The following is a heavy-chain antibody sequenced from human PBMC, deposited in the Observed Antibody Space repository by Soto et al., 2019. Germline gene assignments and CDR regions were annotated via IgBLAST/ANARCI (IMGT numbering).Heavy chain of an antibody. J-gene: IGHJ6*02. CDR1: GYTFTSYD. Sequence: ASVKVSCKASGYTFTSYDINWVRQATGQGLEWMGWMNPNSGNTGYAQKFQGRVTMTRNTSISTAYMELSSLRSEDTAVYYCARRWSRSSWSLRDYYYGMDVWGQGTTVTVSS. CDR3: ARRWSRSSWSLRDYYYGMDV. D-gene: IGHD6-13*01. CDR2: MNPNSGNT. V-gene: IGHV1-8*01.